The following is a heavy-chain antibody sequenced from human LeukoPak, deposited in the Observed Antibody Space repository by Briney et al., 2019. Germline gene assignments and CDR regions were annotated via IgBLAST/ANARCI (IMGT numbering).Heavy chain of an antibody. CDR3: AKVMAAHPYYYGMDV. J-gene: IGHJ6*02. Sequence: GGSLRLSCAASGFTFSSYAMSWVRQAPGKGLEWVSAISGSGGSTYYADSVKGRFTISRDNSKNTLYLQMNSLRAEDTAVYYCAKVMAAHPYYYGMDVWGQGTTVTVSS. CDR1: GFTFSSYA. CDR2: ISGSGGST. D-gene: IGHD6-6*01. V-gene: IGHV3-23*01.